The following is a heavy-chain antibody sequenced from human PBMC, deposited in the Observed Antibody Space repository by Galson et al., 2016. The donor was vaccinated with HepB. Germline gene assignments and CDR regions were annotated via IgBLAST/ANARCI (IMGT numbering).Heavy chain of an antibody. Sequence: SLRLSCAASGFTFSNYGMHWVRQAPGKGLEWVALIWSDGSIKHNADSVKGRFTIYRDNSESTVYLQMNRRRVEDTAVYYCARDRLGVRPTYDSYYVMDVWFQGTTVTVSS. CDR2: IWSDGSIK. V-gene: IGHV3-33*01. CDR3: ARDRLGVRPTYDSYYVMDV. CDR1: GFTFSNYG. D-gene: IGHD5-12*01. J-gene: IGHJ6*02.